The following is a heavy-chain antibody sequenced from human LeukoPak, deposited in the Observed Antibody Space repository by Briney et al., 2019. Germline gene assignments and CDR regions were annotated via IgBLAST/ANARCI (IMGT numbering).Heavy chain of an antibody. J-gene: IGHJ4*02. D-gene: IGHD1-26*01. V-gene: IGHV3-33*01. CDR1: GFTFSGYG. CDR3: ARGPEGGATSFDY. CDR2: IWYDGSNT. Sequence: GGSLRPSCAASGFTFSGYGMHWVRQAPGKGLEWVALIWYDGSNTYYADSVKGRFTISRDNSKNMLSLQMNSLRAEDSAVYYCARGPEGGATSFDYWGQGTRVTVSS.